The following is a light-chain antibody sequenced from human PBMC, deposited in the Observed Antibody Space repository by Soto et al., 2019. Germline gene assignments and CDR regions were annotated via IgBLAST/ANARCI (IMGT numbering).Light chain of an antibody. Sequence: QAVVTQPASVSGSPGQSITISCTGTSSDVGGYDYVSWYQHHPGKAPKLMIYDVTNRPSGVSNRFSGSKSGNTASLTISGLQAEDEADYYCSSYITSSTLHVVFGGGTQLTVL. J-gene: IGLJ2*01. CDR1: SSDVGGYDY. CDR3: SSYITSSTLHVV. CDR2: DVT. V-gene: IGLV2-14*03.